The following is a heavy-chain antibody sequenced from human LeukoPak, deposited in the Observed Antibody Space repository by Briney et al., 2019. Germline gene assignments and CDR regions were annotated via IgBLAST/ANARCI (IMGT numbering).Heavy chain of an antibody. V-gene: IGHV3-15*01. CDR2: IKSKTDGGTT. Sequence: GGSLRLSGAASGFTFSNAWMSWVRQAPGKGLEWVGRIKSKTDGGTTDYAAPVKGRFTISRDDSKNTLYLQMNSLKTEDTAVYYCTTEWGNGYYDILTGSESFDYWGQGTLVTVSS. CDR3: TTEWGNGYYDILTGSESFDY. CDR1: GFTFSNAW. J-gene: IGHJ4*02. D-gene: IGHD3-9*01.